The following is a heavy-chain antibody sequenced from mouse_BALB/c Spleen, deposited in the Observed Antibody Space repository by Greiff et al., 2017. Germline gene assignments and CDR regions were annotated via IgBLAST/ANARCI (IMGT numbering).Heavy chain of an antibody. V-gene: IGHV5-12-2*01. Sequence: EVQGVESGGGLVQPGGSLKLSCAASGFTFSSYTMSWVRQTPEKRLEWVAYISNGGGSTYYPDTVKGRFTISRDNAKNTLYLQMSSLKSEDTAMYYCASHDGYYPYYAMDYWGQGTSVTVSS. D-gene: IGHD2-3*01. J-gene: IGHJ4*01. CDR2: ISNGGGST. CDR3: ASHDGYYPYYAMDY. CDR1: GFTFSSYT.